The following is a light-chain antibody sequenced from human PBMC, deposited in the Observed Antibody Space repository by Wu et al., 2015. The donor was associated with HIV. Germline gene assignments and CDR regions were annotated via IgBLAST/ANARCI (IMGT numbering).Light chain of an antibody. CDR1: QSVSGT. J-gene: IGKJ5*01. Sequence: EIVLTQSPATLSFSPGESATLSCRANQSVSGTLAWYQQKPGQAPRLLIYDASNRATGIPDRFSGGGSVTDFTLTISSLEPEDSAVYYCQQHYKWPLTFGQGTRLDIK. V-gene: IGKV3-11*01. CDR3: QQHYKWPLT. CDR2: DAS.